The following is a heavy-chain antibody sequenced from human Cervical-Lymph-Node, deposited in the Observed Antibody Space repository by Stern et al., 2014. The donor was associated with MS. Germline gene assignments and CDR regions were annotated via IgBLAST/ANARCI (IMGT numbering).Heavy chain of an antibody. J-gene: IGHJ6*02. CDR1: GGTFSSYA. CDR3: ASSVGELTPEAV. D-gene: IGHD3-10*01. CDR2: IIPMFGTA. V-gene: IGHV1-69*01. Sequence: QVQLGQSGAEVKKPGSSVRVSCKASGGTFSSYAISWVRQAPGQGLEWMGGIIPMFGTANYAQKFQGRVTITADDSTTTPYMEVSSLRSEDTAVYYCASSVGELTPEAVWGQGTTVTVFS.